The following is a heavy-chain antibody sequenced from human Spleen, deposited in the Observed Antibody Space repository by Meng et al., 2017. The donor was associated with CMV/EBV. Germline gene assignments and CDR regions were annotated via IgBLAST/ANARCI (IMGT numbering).Heavy chain of an antibody. D-gene: IGHD3-9*01. CDR2: IYYSGST. CDR3: ARIFGEVDY. J-gene: IGHJ4*02. Sequence: QVQLQESGPGLVKPSQTLSLTCTVSGGPISSGAYYWIWIRQPPGKGLEWIGYIYYSGSTYYNPSLKSRVTISVDTSKNQFFLMPSSVTAADTAVYYCARIFGEVDYWGQGTLVTVSS. CDR1: GGPISSGAYY. V-gene: IGHV4-30-4*08.